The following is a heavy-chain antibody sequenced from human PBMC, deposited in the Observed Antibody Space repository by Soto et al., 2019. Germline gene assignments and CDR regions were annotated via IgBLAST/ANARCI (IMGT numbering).Heavy chain of an antibody. V-gene: IGHV1-8*01. CDR3: AREERLTIFGVGDTPREHDDYYCGMDV. CDR2: MNPNSGNT. J-gene: IGHJ6*02. CDR1: GYTFTSYD. D-gene: IGHD3-3*01. Sequence: QVQLVQSGAEVKKPGASVKVSCKASGYTFTSYDINWVRQATGQGLEWMGWMNPNSGNTGYAQKFQGRVTMTRNTSVRTAYMELSSLRTDDTDVYYCAREERLTIFGVGDTPREHDDYYCGMDVWGQGTTVTVSS.